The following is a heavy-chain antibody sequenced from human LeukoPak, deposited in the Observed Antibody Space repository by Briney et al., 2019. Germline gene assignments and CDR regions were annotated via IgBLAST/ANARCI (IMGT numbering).Heavy chain of an antibody. CDR1: GGTFSSYA. CDR2: IIPIFGTA. D-gene: IGHD5-24*01. CDR3: ARGPRWLQFSYFDY. V-gene: IGHV1-69*01. Sequence: SVKVSCKASGGTFSSYAISWVRQAPGQGLEWMGGIIPIFGTAYYAQKFQGRVTITADESTSTAYMELSSLRSEDTAVYYCARGPRWLQFSYFDYWGQGILVTVSS. J-gene: IGHJ4*02.